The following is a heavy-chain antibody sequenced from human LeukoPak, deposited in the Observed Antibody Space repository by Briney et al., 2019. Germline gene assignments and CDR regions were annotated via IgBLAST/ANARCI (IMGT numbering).Heavy chain of an antibody. Sequence: PGGFLRLSCAASGFPFSSYAMNWVRQAPGKGLEWISAISGSGASTYYADSVKDRFTLSRDDSKNTLYLQMNSLRAEDTAVYYRAKSRSSSSASCYNYWGQGTLVTVSS. CDR3: AKSRSSSSASCYNY. D-gene: IGHD2-2*02. J-gene: IGHJ4*02. CDR2: ISGSGAST. V-gene: IGHV3-23*01. CDR1: GFPFSSYA.